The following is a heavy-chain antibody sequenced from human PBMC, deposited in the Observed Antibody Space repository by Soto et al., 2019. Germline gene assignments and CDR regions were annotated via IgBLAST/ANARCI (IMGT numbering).Heavy chain of an antibody. D-gene: IGHD6-19*01. J-gene: IGHJ4*02. Sequence: QVQLQESGPGLVKPSQTLSLTCTVSGGSISSGDYYWSWIRQPPGKGLEWIGYIYYSGSTYYNPSLMSRATISVDTSKNQFSMKPSSVTAADTAVYYCARGLYSSGWVGFWGQGTLVTVSS. CDR3: ARGLYSSGWVGF. CDR2: IYYSGST. V-gene: IGHV4-30-4*01. CDR1: GGSISSGDYY.